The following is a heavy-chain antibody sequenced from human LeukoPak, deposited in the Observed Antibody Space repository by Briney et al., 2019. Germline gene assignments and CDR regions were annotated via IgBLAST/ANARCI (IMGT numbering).Heavy chain of an antibody. CDR1: GGSISSYY. Sequence: SETLSLTCTVSGGSISSYYWSWIRQPAGKGLEWIGRIYTSGSTNYNPSLKSRVTISVDTSKNQFSLKLSSVTAADTAVYYCAALYYDFWSGYFDYWGQGTLVTVSS. CDR2: IYTSGST. J-gene: IGHJ4*02. CDR3: AALYYDFWSGYFDY. D-gene: IGHD3-3*01. V-gene: IGHV4-4*07.